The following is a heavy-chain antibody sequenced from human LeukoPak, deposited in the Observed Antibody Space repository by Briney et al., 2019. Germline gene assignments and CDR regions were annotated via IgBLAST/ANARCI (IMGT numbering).Heavy chain of an antibody. CDR1: GYTFTGYY. CDR2: INPNSGGT. V-gene: IGHV1-2*02. Sequence: ASVKVSCKASGYTFTGYYMHWVRQAPGQGLEWMGWINPNSGGTNYAQKFQGRVTMTRDTSISTAYMELSRLRSDDTAVYYCARDLVYYYGSGSYQKNWFDPWGQGTLVTVSS. D-gene: IGHD3-10*01. CDR3: ARDLVYYYGSGSYQKNWFDP. J-gene: IGHJ5*02.